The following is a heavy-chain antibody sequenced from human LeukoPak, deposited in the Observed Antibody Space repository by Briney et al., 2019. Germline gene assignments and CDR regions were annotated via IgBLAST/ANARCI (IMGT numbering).Heavy chain of an antibody. J-gene: IGHJ6*03. CDR3: ARRSYGGKGLYYYYYMDV. V-gene: IGHV4-59*01. CDR1: GGSISSYY. CDR2: IYYSGRT. D-gene: IGHD4-23*01. Sequence: SETLSLTCTVSGGSISSYYWSWVRQPPGKGLEWIGYIYYSGRTNYNPSLKSRVTISVDTSKNHFSLKLSSVTAADTAVYYCARRSYGGKGLYYYYYMDVWGKGTTVTISS.